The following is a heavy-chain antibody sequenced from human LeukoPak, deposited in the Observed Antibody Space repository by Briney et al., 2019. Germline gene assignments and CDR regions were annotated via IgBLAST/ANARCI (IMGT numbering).Heavy chain of an antibody. Sequence: PSETLSLTCTVSGGSISSGDYYWSWIRQPPGKGLEWIGYIYYSGSTYYNPSLKSRVTISVDTSKNQFSLKLSSVTAADTAVYYCARTNRGYYYDSSGLSRACYFDLWGRGTLVTVSS. J-gene: IGHJ2*01. CDR2: IYYSGST. D-gene: IGHD3-22*01. CDR1: GGSISSGDYY. V-gene: IGHV4-30-4*08. CDR3: ARTNRGYYYDSSGLSRACYFDL.